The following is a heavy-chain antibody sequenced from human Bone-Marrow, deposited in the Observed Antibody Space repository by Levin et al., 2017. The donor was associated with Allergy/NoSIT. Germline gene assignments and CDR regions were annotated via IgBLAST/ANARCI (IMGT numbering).Heavy chain of an antibody. CDR2: IYYSGTT. CDR3: ARTRPVGGFQYFQH. D-gene: IGHD2-15*01. V-gene: IGHV4-31*03. Sequence: PSETLSLTCTVSGDSISSDDDYWTWIRQYPGKGLEWIGYIYYSGTTYYNPSLESRLDMSMDTSKNQFSLRLSSVTAADTAVYFCARTRPVGGFQYFQHWGQGTLVTVSS. J-gene: IGHJ1*01. CDR1: GDSISSDDDY.